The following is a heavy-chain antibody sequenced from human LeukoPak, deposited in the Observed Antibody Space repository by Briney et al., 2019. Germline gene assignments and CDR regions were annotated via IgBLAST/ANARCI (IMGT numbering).Heavy chain of an antibody. CDR3: ARALRITMIVVVNNWFDP. J-gene: IGHJ5*02. V-gene: IGHV1-8*02. CDR1: GYTFTSYD. Sequence: GASVKVSCKASGYTFTSYDINWVRQATGQGLEWMGWMNPNSGNTGYAQKFQGRVTMTRNTSISTAYMELSSLRSEDTAVYYCARALRITMIVVVNNWFDPWGQGTLVTVSS. CDR2: MNPNSGNT. D-gene: IGHD3-22*01.